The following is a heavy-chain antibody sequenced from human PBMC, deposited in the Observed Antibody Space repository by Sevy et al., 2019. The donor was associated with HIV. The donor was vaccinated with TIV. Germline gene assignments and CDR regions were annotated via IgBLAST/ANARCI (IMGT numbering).Heavy chain of an antibody. V-gene: IGHV3-33*01. D-gene: IGHD2-21*02. Sequence: GGSLRLSCKASVFIFSRYGEHWVRQAPGKGLEWVASIFNDGKTKYYGDPVKGRFTISRDDSKNTLYLQMDSLRAEDTAVYYCARESGSDWYLDYWGQGTLVTVSS. CDR3: ARESGSDWYLDY. J-gene: IGHJ4*02. CDR1: VFIFSRYG. CDR2: IFNDGKTK.